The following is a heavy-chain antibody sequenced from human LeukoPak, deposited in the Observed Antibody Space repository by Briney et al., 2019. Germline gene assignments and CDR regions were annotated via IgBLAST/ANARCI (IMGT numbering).Heavy chain of an antibody. J-gene: IGHJ5*02. CDR1: GFTFSTYS. CDR3: AGTPSRNWFDP. V-gene: IGHV3-21*01. CDR2: ISGSSNYI. Sequence: GGSLRLSCAASGFTFSTYSMNWVRQAPGDGLEWVSSISGSSNYIYYADSVKGRFTISRDNAKNSLYLQMSSLRAEDTAVYYCAGTPSRNWFDPWGQGTLVTVSS.